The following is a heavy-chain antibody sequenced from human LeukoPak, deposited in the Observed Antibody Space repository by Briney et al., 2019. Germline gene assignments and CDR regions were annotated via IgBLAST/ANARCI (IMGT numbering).Heavy chain of an antibody. D-gene: IGHD6-19*01. V-gene: IGHV1-2*02. Sequence: ASVEVSCKASGYTFTGYYMHWVRQAPGQGLEWMGWINPNSGGTNYAQKFQGRVTMSTDTSTGTAYMELRSLRSDDTAVYYCARRVAVAGRDAFDIWGQGTMVTVSS. CDR2: INPNSGGT. J-gene: IGHJ3*02. CDR1: GYTFTGYY. CDR3: ARRVAVAGRDAFDI.